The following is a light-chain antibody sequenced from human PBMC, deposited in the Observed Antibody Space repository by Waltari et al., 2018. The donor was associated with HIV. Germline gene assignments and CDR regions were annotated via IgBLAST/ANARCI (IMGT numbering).Light chain of an antibody. V-gene: IGLV1-44*01. Sequence: QSVLTQPPSASGTPGQTVIISCSGSTSNIGSNTVDWYQHLPGTAPKLLIYSNEHRPSGVPDRFSGSKSGTSASLAISGLQSEDEADYYCAVWDDSLNGLVVFGGGTKLTVL. CDR2: SNE. CDR1: TSNIGSNT. J-gene: IGLJ2*01. CDR3: AVWDDSLNGLVV.